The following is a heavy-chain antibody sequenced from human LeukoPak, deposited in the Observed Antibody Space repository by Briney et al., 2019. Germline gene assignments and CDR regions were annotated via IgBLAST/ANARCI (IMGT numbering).Heavy chain of an antibody. D-gene: IGHD5-12*01. Sequence: GGSLRLSCAASGFIFKKYWMNWVRQVPGKGLECLANIKEDGSETYYADSVKGRFTISRDNPKNLLFLQINSLRVEDTAVYYCARDPMEPSGYDSPAIDYWGQGTLVTVSS. CDR2: IKEDGSET. CDR3: ARDPMEPSGYDSPAIDY. J-gene: IGHJ4*02. V-gene: IGHV3-7*01. CDR1: GFIFKKYW.